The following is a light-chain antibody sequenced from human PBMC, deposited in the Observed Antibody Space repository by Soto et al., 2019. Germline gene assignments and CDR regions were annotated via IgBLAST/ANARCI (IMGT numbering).Light chain of an antibody. J-gene: IGKJ5*01. V-gene: IGKV3-11*01. CDR3: QQRNIWPPVT. CDR2: GAF. CDR1: PSVTNY. Sequence: EIVLTQSPATLSLSPWERATLSCRASPSVTNYLAWYQQKPGQPPRLLIYGAFNRAAGIPARFSGSGSGTDFTLTISSLEPEDSAVYYCQQRNIWPPVTFGQGTRLENK.